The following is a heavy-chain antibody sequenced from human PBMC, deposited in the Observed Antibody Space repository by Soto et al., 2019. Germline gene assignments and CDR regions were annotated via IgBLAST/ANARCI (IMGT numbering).Heavy chain of an antibody. CDR3: ASFDMITFGGVIGNFDY. CDR1: GFTFSSYA. J-gene: IGHJ4*02. D-gene: IGHD3-16*02. Sequence: GESLKISCAASGFTFSSYAMSWVRQAPGKGLEWVSAISGSGGSTYYADSVKGRFTISRDNSKNTLYLQMNSLRAEDTAVYYCASFDMITFGGVIGNFDYWGQGTLVTVSS. V-gene: IGHV3-23*01. CDR2: ISGSGGST.